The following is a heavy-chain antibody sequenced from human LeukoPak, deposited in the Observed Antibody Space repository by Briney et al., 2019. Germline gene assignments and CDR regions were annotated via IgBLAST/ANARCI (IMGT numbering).Heavy chain of an antibody. V-gene: IGHV4-34*01. J-gene: IGHJ4*02. CDR1: GGSLSPYY. CDR2: ISPSGTT. CDR3: ARSTGYYPGSRKLFGY. Sequence: PSETLSLTCAVDGGSLSPYYWSWIRQPPGKGLEWIGEISPSGTTNHNPSLKSRVTMSLETSKNQFSLELSSVTAADAAVYYCARSTGYYPGSRKLFGYWGQGTLVTVSS. D-gene: IGHD3-10*01.